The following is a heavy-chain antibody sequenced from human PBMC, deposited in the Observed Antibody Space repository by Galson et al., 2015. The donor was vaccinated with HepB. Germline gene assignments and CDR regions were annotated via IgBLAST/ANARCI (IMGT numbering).Heavy chain of an antibody. Sequence: LSLTCTVSGGSISSGGYSWSWIRQPPGKGLEWIGYIYHSGSTYYNPSLKSRVTISVDRSKNQFSLKLSSVTAADTAVYYCARMTTSYYYYGMDVWGQGTTVTVSS. CDR3: ARMTTSYYYYGMDV. V-gene: IGHV4-30-2*01. J-gene: IGHJ6*02. D-gene: IGHD4-17*01. CDR2: IYHSGST. CDR1: GGSISSGGYS.